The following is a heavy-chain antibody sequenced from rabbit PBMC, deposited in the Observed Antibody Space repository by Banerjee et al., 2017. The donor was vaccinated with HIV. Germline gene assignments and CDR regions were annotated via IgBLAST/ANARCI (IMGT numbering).Heavy chain of an antibody. CDR2: IYAGSSGST. Sequence: QEPLEESGGDLVKPGASLTLTCTASGFSFSNDYYIWWVRQAPGQGMEGIACIYAGSSGSTYYASWAKGRFTISKTSSTTVTLQMTSLTAADTATYFCARDYTGGYAGVRYATWVGFYFDLWGQGTLVTVS. J-gene: IGHJ4*01. D-gene: IGHD4-2*01. CDR3: ARDYTGGYAGVRYATWVGFYFDL. CDR1: GFSFSNDYY. V-gene: IGHV1S45*01.